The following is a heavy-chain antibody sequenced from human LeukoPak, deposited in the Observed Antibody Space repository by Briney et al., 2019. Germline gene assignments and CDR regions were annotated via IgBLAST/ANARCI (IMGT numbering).Heavy chain of an antibody. D-gene: IGHD3-16*01. V-gene: IGHV6-1*01. CDR3: ARAPRGIFDY. CDR2: TYYGSKWYN. CDR1: GDTVSSNSAA. J-gene: IGHJ4*02. Sequence: SQTLSLTCAISGDTVSSNSAAWNWNRQSPSRGLEWLGRTYYGSKWYNDSAVSVKSIITNNPETSMNQFSLRLNAVTPAVTAVYYCARAPRGIFDYWAQGTLVSVSS.